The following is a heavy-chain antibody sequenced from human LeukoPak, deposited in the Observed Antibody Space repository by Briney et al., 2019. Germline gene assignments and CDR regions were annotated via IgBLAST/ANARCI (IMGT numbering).Heavy chain of an antibody. J-gene: IGHJ4*02. V-gene: IGHV4-59*01. Sequence: PSETLSLTCTVSGDSISGYYWSWIRQPPGKGPEWIGYIYYSGSTSYNPSLKSRVTISVDTSENQFSLKLRSVTAADTAVYYCARAATVATYRELDYWGQGTLVTVSS. CDR1: GDSISGYY. D-gene: IGHD4-11*01. CDR3: ARAATVATYRELDY. CDR2: IYYSGST.